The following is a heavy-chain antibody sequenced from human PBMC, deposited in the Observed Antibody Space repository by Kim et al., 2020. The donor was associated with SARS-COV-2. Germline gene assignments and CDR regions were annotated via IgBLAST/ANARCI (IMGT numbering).Heavy chain of an antibody. Sequence: GGSLRLSCAASGFTFSSYSMNWVRQAPGKGLEWVSYISSSSSTIYYADSVKGRFTISRDNAKNSLYLQMNSLRDEDTAVYYCARDGPNDYVWGSYRYTGHDAFDIWGQGTMVTVSS. D-gene: IGHD3-16*02. V-gene: IGHV3-48*02. CDR2: ISSSSSTI. J-gene: IGHJ3*02. CDR3: ARDGPNDYVWGSYRYTGHDAFDI. CDR1: GFTFSSYS.